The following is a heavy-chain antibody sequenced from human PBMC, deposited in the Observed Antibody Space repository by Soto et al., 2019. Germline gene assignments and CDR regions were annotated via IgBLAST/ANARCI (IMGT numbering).Heavy chain of an antibody. Sequence: SETLSLTCAVSGGSISSSNWWSWVRQPPGKGLEWIGEIYHSGSTNYNPSLKSRVTISVDKSKNQFSLKLSSVTAADTAVYYCARASPVQEYSSSYFDYWGQGTLVTVSS. V-gene: IGHV4-4*02. D-gene: IGHD6-6*01. J-gene: IGHJ4*02. CDR1: GGSISSSNW. CDR2: IYHSGST. CDR3: ARASPVQEYSSSYFDY.